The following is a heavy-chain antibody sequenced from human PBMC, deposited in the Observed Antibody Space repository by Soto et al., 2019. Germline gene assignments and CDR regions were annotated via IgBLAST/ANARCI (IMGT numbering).Heavy chain of an antibody. J-gene: IGHJ6*02. CDR1: GFTFSSNS. D-gene: IGHD6-6*01. CDR2: ISGSSGST. Sequence: RGSLTLSCPASGFTFSSNSIICVRHPPWKWLEWVSSISGSSGSTYDADSVKGRFTISRDNSKNTLYLQMNSLRAEDTAVYYCAKAYSSSPTYYYYYGMDVWGQGTTVTVSS. CDR3: AKAYSSSPTYYYYYGMDV. V-gene: IGHV3-23*01.